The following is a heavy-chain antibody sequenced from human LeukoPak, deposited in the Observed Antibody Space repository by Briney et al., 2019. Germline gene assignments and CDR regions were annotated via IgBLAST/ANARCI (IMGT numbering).Heavy chain of an antibody. Sequence: GGSLRLSCAASGFTVSSNYMSWVRQAPGKGLEWVSLIFSGGNTYYADSVKGRFTISRHNSGNTVYLQMNSLRAEDTAVYYCARDLETDIPDAFDIWGQGTVVTVSS. V-gene: IGHV3-53*01. CDR1: GFTVSSNY. J-gene: IGHJ3*02. CDR3: ARDLETDIPDAFDI. CDR2: IFSGGNT. D-gene: IGHD2-2*02.